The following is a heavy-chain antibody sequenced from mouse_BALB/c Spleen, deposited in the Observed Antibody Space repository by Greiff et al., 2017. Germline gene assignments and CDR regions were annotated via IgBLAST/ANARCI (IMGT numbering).Heavy chain of an antibody. CDR1: GFTFSSYA. CDR3: ARRVSDGCPSWFAY. J-gene: IGHJ3*01. D-gene: IGHD2-3*01. CDR2: ISSGGST. Sequence: EVQRVESGGGLVKPGGSLKLSCAASGFTFSSYAMSWVRQTLEKRLEWIASISSGGSTYYPDSVKGRIITIGDNARNILYLQMSSLRSEDTAMYYCARRVSDGCPSWFAYWGQGTLVTVSA. V-gene: IGHV5-6-5*01.